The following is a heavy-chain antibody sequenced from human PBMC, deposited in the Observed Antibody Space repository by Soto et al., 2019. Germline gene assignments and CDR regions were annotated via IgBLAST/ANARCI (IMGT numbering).Heavy chain of an antibody. J-gene: IGHJ5*02. CDR1: GESFTSYG. D-gene: IGHD3-22*01. Sequence: PGESLQISWKGSGESFTSYGISWVRRMPGKGLEWMGRIDPSDSYTNYSPSFQGHVTISADKSISTAYLQWSSLKASDTAMYYCARLGYDRPLGFDPWGQGTLVTVSS. CDR3: ARLGYDRPLGFDP. V-gene: IGHV5-10-1*01. CDR2: IDPSDSYT.